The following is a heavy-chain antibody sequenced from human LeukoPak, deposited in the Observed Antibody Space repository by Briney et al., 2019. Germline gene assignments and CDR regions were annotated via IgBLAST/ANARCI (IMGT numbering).Heavy chain of an antibody. Sequence: TGGSLRLSCAASGFTFSNYAMSWVRQAPGKGLEWVSAISGRGGSTYYADSVKGHFTISRDNSRNTLYLQMNSLRAEDAAVYYCAKRAGVPYYYGSGSPEAPIDYWGQGALVTVSS. J-gene: IGHJ4*02. D-gene: IGHD3-10*01. CDR2: ISGRGGST. V-gene: IGHV3-23*01. CDR1: GFTFSNYA. CDR3: AKRAGVPYYYGSGSPEAPIDY.